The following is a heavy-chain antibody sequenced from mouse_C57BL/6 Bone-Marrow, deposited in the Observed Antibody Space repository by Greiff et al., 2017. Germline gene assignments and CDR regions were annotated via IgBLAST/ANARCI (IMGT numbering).Heavy chain of an antibody. Sequence: EVKLVESGGGLVQPGESLKLSCESNEYEFPSHDMSWVRKTPEKRLELVAAINSDGGSTYYPDTMERRFIISRDNTKKTLYLQMSSLRSEDTALYYCADSSGYYYAMDYWGQGTSVTVSS. CDR2: INSDGGST. CDR3: ADSSGYYYAMDY. D-gene: IGHD3-2*02. V-gene: IGHV5-2*01. CDR1: EYEFPSHD. J-gene: IGHJ4*01.